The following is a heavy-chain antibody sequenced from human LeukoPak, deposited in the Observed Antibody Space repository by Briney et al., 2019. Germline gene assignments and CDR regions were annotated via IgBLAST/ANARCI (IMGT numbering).Heavy chain of an antibody. CDR2: ISAYNGNT. CDR1: GYTFTSYG. D-gene: IGHD3-10*01. CDR3: AREHGSGSYYNPVGFDY. Sequence: ASVKVSCKASGYTFTSYGISWVRQAPGQGLEWMGWISAYNGNTNYAQKLQGRVTMTTDTSTSTAYMELRSLRSDDTAVYYCAREHGSGSYYNPVGFDYWGQGTLVTVS. V-gene: IGHV1-18*04. J-gene: IGHJ4*02.